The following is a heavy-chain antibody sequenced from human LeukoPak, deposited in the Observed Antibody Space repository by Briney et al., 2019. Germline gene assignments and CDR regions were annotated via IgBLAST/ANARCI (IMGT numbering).Heavy chain of an antibody. CDR1: GFTLSGYG. Sequence: GGSLRLSCAASGFTLSGYGMHWVRQAPGKGLEWVAFIHYDGSNKYYADSVKGRFTISRDNSKNTLYLQMNSLRAEDTAVYYCAKDIYCSGGSCYNYFDYWGQGTLVTVSS. J-gene: IGHJ4*02. CDR3: AKDIYCSGGSCYNYFDY. V-gene: IGHV3-30*02. CDR2: IHYDGSNK. D-gene: IGHD2-15*01.